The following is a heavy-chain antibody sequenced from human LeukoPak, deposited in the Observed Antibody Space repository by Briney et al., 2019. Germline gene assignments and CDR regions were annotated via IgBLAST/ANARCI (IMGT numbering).Heavy chain of an antibody. CDR3: TRGAGTGWRFDS. CDR1: GFTFTSYG. D-gene: IGHD6-19*01. V-gene: IGHV3-21*01. CDR2: ISSSSSYI. J-gene: IGHJ4*02. Sequence: GGSLRLSCAASGFTFTSYGMTWVRQAPGKGLEWVSSISSSSSYIYYSDSVKGRFTISRDNAQNSLYLQMNSRKADDTAVYYCTRGAGTGWRFDSWGQGTLVTVSS.